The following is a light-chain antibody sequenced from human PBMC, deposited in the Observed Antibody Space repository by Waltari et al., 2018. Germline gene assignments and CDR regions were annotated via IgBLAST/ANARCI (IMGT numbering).Light chain of an antibody. CDR3: LQLSDDPRT. CDR2: AAT. Sequence: AVRITQSPSSLSASTGDRVTITCRASQGISSYLAWYQQKPGKAPNLLIYAATTLQSGVPSRFSGSGSGTDFTLTISSLQPEDFATYYCLQLSDDPRTFGQGTKVEIK. V-gene: IGKV1-8*01. J-gene: IGKJ1*01. CDR1: QGISSY.